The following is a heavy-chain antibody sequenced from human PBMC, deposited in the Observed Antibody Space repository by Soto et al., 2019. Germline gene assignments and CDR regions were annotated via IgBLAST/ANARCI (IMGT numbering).Heavy chain of an antibody. CDR3: TTHLPLSTEYYYGMDV. J-gene: IGHJ6*02. Sequence: GGSLRLSCAASGFTFSNAWMNWVRQAPGKGLEWVGRIKSKTDGGTTDYAAPVKGRFTISRDDSKNTLYLQMNSLKTEDTAVYYCTTHLPLSTEYYYGMDVWGQGTTVTVSS. CDR2: IKSKTDGGTT. V-gene: IGHV3-15*07. CDR1: GFTFSNAW. D-gene: IGHD2-2*01.